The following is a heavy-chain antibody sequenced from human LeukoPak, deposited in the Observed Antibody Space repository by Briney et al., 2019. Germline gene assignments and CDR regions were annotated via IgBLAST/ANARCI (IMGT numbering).Heavy chain of an antibody. CDR3: AKVLFSSGWSMYYYYGMDV. D-gene: IGHD6-19*01. V-gene: IGHV3-9*01. CDR2: ISWNSGSI. Sequence: PPGGSLRLSCAASGFTFDDYAMHWVRQAPGKGLEWVSGISWNSGSIGYADSVKGRFTISRDNAKNSLYLQMNSLRAEDTALYYCAKVLFSSGWSMYYYYGMDVWGQGTTVTVSS. CDR1: GFTFDDYA. J-gene: IGHJ6*02.